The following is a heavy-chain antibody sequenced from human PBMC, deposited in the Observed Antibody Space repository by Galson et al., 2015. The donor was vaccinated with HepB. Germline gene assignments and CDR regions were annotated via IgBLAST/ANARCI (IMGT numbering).Heavy chain of an antibody. CDR1: GGTFSSYA. D-gene: IGHD3-22*01. Sequence: CKASGGTFSSYAISWVRQAPGQGLEWMGGIIPIFGTANYAQKFQGRVTITADESTSTAYMELSSLRSEDTAVYYCARGGNYYDSSGYPDYWGQGTLVTVSS. V-gene: IGHV1-69*01. CDR3: ARGGNYYDSSGYPDY. J-gene: IGHJ4*02. CDR2: IIPIFGTA.